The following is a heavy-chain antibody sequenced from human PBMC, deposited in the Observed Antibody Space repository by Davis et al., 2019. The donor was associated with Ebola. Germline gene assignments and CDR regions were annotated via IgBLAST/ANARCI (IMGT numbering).Heavy chain of an antibody. CDR3: AKDPRTTRLGAIFDY. V-gene: IGHV3-23*01. CDR1: GFALNTYA. CDR2: SLGSGQT. D-gene: IGHD1-26*01. Sequence: PGGSLRLSCVASGFALNTYALTWVRQAPGKGLEWVSTSLGSGQTFYADSVKGRFTISRDNSKNTLYLQMNSLRAEDTAVYYCAKDPRTTRLGAIFDYWGQGTLVTVSS. J-gene: IGHJ4*02.